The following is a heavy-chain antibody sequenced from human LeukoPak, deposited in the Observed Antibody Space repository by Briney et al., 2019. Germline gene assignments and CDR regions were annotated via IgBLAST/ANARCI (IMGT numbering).Heavy chain of an antibody. CDR3: ARSSITMVRGVIKRDAFDI. V-gene: IGHV4-61*08. D-gene: IGHD3-10*01. CDR1: GGSISSGGYY. CDR2: IYYSGST. Sequence: PSEALSLTCTVSGGSISSGGYYWSWIRQPPGKGLEWIGYIYYSGSTNYNPSLKSRVTISVDTSKNQFSLKLSSVTAADTAVYYCARSSITMVRGVIKRDAFDIWGQGTMVTVSS. J-gene: IGHJ3*02.